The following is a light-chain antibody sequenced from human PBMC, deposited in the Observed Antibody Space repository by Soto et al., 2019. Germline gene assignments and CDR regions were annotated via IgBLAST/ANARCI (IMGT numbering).Light chain of an antibody. CDR1: QSVSSY. V-gene: IGKV3-11*01. CDR3: QQRSNWPPT. J-gene: IGKJ1*01. Sequence: EIVLTQSPATLSLSPGERATLSCRASQSVSSYLAWYQQKPGQAPRLLIYDASTRATGIPARFSGSGSGTDFTLTITSLEPEDFAVYYCQQRSNWPPTFGQGTKVGI. CDR2: DAS.